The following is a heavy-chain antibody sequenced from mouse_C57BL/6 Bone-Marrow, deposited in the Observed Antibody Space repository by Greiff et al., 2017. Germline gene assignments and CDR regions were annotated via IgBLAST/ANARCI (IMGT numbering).Heavy chain of an antibody. D-gene: IGHD2-3*01. J-gene: IGHJ2*01. CDR1: GFNIKDDY. Sequence: EVQLQQSGAELVRPGASVKLSCTASGFNIKDDYIHWVKQRPEQGLEWIGWIDPEIGDTEYASKFQGKATITSDTSSNTAYLQLSSLTSEDTAVYYCSAFDGNYFDFWGQGTPLTVAA. CDR2: IDPEIGDT. CDR3: SAFDGNYFDF. V-gene: IGHV14-4*01.